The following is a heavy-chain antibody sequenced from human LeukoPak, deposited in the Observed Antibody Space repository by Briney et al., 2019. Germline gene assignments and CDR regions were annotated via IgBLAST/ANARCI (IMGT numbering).Heavy chain of an antibody. J-gene: IGHJ6*02. CDR2: ISSSGDYI. V-gene: IGHV3-21*01. CDR3: ARDGVPAYYYAMDV. D-gene: IGHD3-16*01. CDR1: GFTFNAYS. Sequence: PGGSLRLSCAASGFTFNAYSMNWVRQAPGKGLEWVSSISSSGDYIYYADSLKGRFTISRDNAKNSLFLQMNSLRAEDTAVSYCARDGVPAYYYAMDVWGQGTTVTVSS.